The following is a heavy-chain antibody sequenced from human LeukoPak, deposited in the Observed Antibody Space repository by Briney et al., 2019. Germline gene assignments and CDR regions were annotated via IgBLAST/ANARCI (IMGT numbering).Heavy chain of an antibody. CDR2: MNPNSGNT. D-gene: IGHD3-3*01. J-gene: IGHJ6*03. CDR1: GYTFASYD. Sequence: ASVKVSCKASGYTFASYDINWVRQATGQGLEWMGWMNPNSGNTGYAQKFQGRVTITRNTSISTAYMELSSLRSEDTAVYYCASGVYDFWDYYYYYYYMDVWGKGTTVTVSS. V-gene: IGHV1-8*03. CDR3: ASGVYDFWDYYYYYYYMDV.